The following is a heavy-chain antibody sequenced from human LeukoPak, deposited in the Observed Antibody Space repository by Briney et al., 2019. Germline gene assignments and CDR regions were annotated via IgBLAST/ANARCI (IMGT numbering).Heavy chain of an antibody. J-gene: IGHJ6*02. CDR2: IYSGGAT. CDR3: ARGREVSTGYYYYYGMDV. V-gene: IGHV3-53*01. CDR1: GFNVSGNY. Sequence: GGSLRLPCEASGFNVSGNYMSWVRQAPGKGLDRVSVIYSGGATYNADSVKGRFTISRDNSKNTLYLQMNSLRAGDTAVYYCARGREVSTGYYYYYGMDVWGQGTTVTVSS. D-gene: IGHD1-1*01.